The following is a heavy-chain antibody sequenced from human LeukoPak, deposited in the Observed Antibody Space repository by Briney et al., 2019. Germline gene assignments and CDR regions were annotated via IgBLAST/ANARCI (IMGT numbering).Heavy chain of an antibody. V-gene: IGHV4-31*03. CDR3: ASRTPNLGDSGAGSSYYYYYGVDV. CDR2: MFYGGGT. D-gene: IGHD3-10*01. CDR1: GGSVSRGGDY. Sequence: SETLSLPCTVSGGSVSRGGDYWTWIRQHPGEGLEWIVYMFYGGGTYYNPSLKSRVTMSVDTSKNQFSLTLTSVTAADTAVYYCASRTPNLGDSGAGSSYYYYYGVDVWGQGTSVTVSS. J-gene: IGHJ6*02.